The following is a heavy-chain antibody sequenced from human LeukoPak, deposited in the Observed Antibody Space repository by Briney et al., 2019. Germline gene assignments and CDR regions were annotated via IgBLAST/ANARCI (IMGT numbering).Heavy chain of an antibody. CDR3: ARTQEAGYSSGRYDTYYYYYMYV. CDR1: GGSISGYY. J-gene: IGHJ6*03. D-gene: IGHD6-19*01. V-gene: IGHV4-59*01. Sequence: SETLSLTCSVSGGSISGYYWSWIRQPPGKGLDGIGYIHYSGSTHYHPSLQSRVTISIDTSKNQFSLNLSSVTAAYTPVYFCARTQEAGYSSGRYDTYYYYYMYVWGKGTTVTIYS. CDR2: IHYSGST.